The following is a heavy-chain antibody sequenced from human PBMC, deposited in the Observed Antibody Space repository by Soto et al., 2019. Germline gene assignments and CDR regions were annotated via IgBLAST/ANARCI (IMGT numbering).Heavy chain of an antibody. J-gene: IGHJ4*02. CDR3: ARGLFSEDSYSGGWYFFDY. D-gene: IGHD3-10*01. Sequence: AETLSLTCAVYGGSFSGYSWTWIRQPPGKALEWIGQINHSGSANYNPSLKSRVTISVATPKNQFSLELASVTAADTAVYYCARGLFSEDSYSGGWYFFDYWGQGTLVTVSS. CDR2: INHSGSA. CDR1: GGSFSGYS. V-gene: IGHV4-34*01.